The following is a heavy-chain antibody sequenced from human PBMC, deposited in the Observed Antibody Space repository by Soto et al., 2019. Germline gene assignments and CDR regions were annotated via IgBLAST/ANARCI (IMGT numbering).Heavy chain of an antibody. CDR1: GGSISSGDYY. D-gene: IGHD2-2*01. V-gene: IGHV4-30-4*01. CDR3: ARGEYCSSTSCSPGYYYYGMDV. J-gene: IGHJ6*02. CDR2: IYYSGST. Sequence: SETLSLTCTVSGGSISSGDYYWSWIRQPPGKGLEWIGYIYYSGSTYYNPSLKSRVTISVDTSKNQFSLKLSSVTAADTAVYYCARGEYCSSTSCSPGYYYYGMDVWGQGTTVTVS.